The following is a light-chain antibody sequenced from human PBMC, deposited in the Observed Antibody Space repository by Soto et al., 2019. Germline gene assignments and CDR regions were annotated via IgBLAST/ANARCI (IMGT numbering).Light chain of an antibody. Sequence: EIVLTQSPGTPSLSPGERATLSCRASQSLSSSQLAWYQQKPGQAPRLLIHDASSRATGISDRFTGSGSGTDFTLTITTLEPEDFAVYYCQQYGSSPRTFGLGTKV. V-gene: IGKV3-20*01. CDR3: QQYGSSPRT. CDR1: QSLSSSQ. CDR2: DAS. J-gene: IGKJ1*01.